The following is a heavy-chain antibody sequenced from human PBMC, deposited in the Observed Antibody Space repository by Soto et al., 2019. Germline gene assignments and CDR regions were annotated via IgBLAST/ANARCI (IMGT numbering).Heavy chain of an antibody. CDR2: INHIFATV. CDR3: ARVELMNAEHFPE. D-gene: IGHD3-16*01. Sequence: QVQLVQSGAEVKKPGSSVKVSCKASGGSFGNYAINWVRQAPGQGLEWMGGINHIFATVNYAQNFQGRVTITADEPTSTAYMELSRLRSEDTAVYYCARVELMNAEHFPERGQGTLVTVSS. V-gene: IGHV1-69*12. J-gene: IGHJ1*01. CDR1: GGSFGNYA.